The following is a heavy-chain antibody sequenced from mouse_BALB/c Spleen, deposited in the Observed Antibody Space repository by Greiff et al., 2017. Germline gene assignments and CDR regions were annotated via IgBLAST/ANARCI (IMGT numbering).Heavy chain of an antibody. D-gene: IGHD2-10*01. CDR2: INPYNGAT. J-gene: IGHJ4*01. Sequence: VQLQQSGPELVKPGASVKISCKASGYSFTGYYMHWVKQSHVKSLEWIGRINPYNGATSYNQNFKDKASLTVDKSSSTAYMELHSLTSEDSAVYYCARALLSLYAMDYWGQGTSVTVSS. CDR1: GYSFTGYY. V-gene: IGHV1-31*01. CDR3: ARALLSLYAMDY.